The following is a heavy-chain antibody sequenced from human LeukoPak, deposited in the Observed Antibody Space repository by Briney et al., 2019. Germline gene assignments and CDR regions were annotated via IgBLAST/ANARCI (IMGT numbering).Heavy chain of an antibody. CDR2: ISGSGGST. CDR1: GFTFRRYD. CDR3: AKDGPKITMIEVDY. Sequence: GGSLRLSCAASGFTFRRYDMSWVRQAPGKGLEGGSAISGSGGSTYYADSVKRRFTISRDNSKNTLYLQMNSLRAEDTAVYYCAKDGPKITMIEVDYWGQGTLVTVSS. D-gene: IGHD3-22*01. J-gene: IGHJ4*02. V-gene: IGHV3-23*01.